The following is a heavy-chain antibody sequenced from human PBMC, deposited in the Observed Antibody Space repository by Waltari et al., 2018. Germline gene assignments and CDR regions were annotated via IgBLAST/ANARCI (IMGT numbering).Heavy chain of an antibody. CDR3: ARGEGGANEY. D-gene: IGHD1-26*01. CDR2: ISSGTSTI. J-gene: IGHJ4*01. CDR1: GFTFRNYE. Sequence: EVQLVESGGGWVQPGGSLRLLCAASGFTFRNYEMNWVRQAQGKGVEWVSYISSGTSTIFYADSVKGRFTISRDNAKNSVYLEMNSLRADDTAIYYCARGEGGANEYWGQGTLVTVSS. V-gene: IGHV3-48*03.